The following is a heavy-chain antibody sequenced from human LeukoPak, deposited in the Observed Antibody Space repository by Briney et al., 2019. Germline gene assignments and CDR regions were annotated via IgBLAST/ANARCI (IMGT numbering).Heavy chain of an antibody. Sequence: SETLSLTCAVYGASFSGYYWSWIRQPPGKGLEWMGEINHSGSTNYNPPPKSRVTISVDTSKNQFSLKLSSATAAHTAVSYCAKTTDYYYYYYGMDVWGQGTTVTVSS. CDR3: AKTTDYYYYYYGMDV. CDR2: INHSGST. D-gene: IGHD4-17*01. V-gene: IGHV4-34*01. CDR1: GASFSGYY. J-gene: IGHJ6*02.